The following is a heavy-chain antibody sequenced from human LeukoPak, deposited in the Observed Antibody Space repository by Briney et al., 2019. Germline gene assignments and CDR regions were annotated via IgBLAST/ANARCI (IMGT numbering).Heavy chain of an antibody. D-gene: IGHD3-3*01. CDR1: GGSISSSSYY. CDR2: IYYSGST. J-gene: IGHJ3*02. Sequence: PSETLSLTCTVSGGSISSSSYYWGWIRQPPGKGLEWIGSIYYSGSTYYNPSLKSRVTISVGTSKNQFSLKLSSVTAADTAVYYCARDTKNYDFWSGYYGRDAFDIWGQGTMVTVSS. CDR3: ARDTKNYDFWSGYYGRDAFDI. V-gene: IGHV4-39*07.